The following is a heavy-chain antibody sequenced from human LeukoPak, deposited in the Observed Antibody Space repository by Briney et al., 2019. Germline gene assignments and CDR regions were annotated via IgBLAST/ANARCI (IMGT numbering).Heavy chain of an antibody. V-gene: IGHV4-4*07. CDR2: IYTSGRT. CDR3: ARASPYSSGWYVGY. J-gene: IGHJ4*02. Sequence: SETLSLTCTVSGGSISSYYWRWLRQPAGKGREGLGRIYTSGRTNYTPSLTRRVTLSVDTSKNQFSLKLSSVTAADTAVYYCARASPYSSGWYVGYWGQGTLVTVSS. CDR1: GGSISSYY. D-gene: IGHD6-19*01.